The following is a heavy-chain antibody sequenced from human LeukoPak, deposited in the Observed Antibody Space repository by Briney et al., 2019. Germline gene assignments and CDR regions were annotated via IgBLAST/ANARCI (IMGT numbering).Heavy chain of an antibody. Sequence: TPSETLSLTCTVSGVSISSYYWSWIRQPAGKGLEWIGRIYTSGSTNYNPSLKSRVTMSVDTSKNQFSLKLSSVTAADTAVYYCARGIQPQPHNWFDPWGQGTLVTVSS. CDR3: ARGIQPQPHNWFDP. CDR2: IYTSGST. J-gene: IGHJ5*02. V-gene: IGHV4-4*07. CDR1: GVSISSYY. D-gene: IGHD5-18*01.